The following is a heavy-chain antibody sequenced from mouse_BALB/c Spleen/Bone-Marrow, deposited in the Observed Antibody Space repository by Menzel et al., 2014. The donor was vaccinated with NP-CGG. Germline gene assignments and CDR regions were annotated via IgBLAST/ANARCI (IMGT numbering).Heavy chain of an antibody. D-gene: IGHD1-1*01. V-gene: IGHV1-67*01. CDR1: GYTFTDYA. J-gene: IGHJ3*01. CDR3: ARAGYGSSYDWFAY. CDR2: ISTYSGNT. Sequence: QVQLQQSGPELVRPGVSAKISCKGSGYTFTDYAMHWVKQSHAKSLEWIGVISTYSGNTNYNQKFKGKATMTVDKSSSTAYMELARLTSEDSAIYYCARAGYGSSYDWFAYWGQGTLVTVSA.